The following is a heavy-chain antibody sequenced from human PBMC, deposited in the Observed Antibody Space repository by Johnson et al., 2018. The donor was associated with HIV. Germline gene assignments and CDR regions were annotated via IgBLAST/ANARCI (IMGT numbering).Heavy chain of an antibody. Sequence: VQLMESGGGVVQPGGSLRLSCAASGFTFDDYGMSWVRQAPGKWLEWVGCIRSKAYGGTTEYAASVKGRCTISRDDSKSIDYLQMNSLKTEDTAVYYCTRDLSSIVVVPAAAIWGQGTMVTVSS. CDR1: GFTFDDYG. D-gene: IGHD2-2*01. CDR3: TRDLSSIVVVPAAAI. CDR2: IRSKAYGGTT. J-gene: IGHJ3*02. V-gene: IGHV3-49*04.